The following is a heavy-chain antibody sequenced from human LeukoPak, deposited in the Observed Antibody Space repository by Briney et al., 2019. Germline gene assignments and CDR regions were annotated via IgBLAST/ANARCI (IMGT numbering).Heavy chain of an antibody. D-gene: IGHD3-22*01. CDR1: GFTFSNYW. J-gene: IGHJ1*01. V-gene: IGHV3-74*01. Sequence: AGGSLRLSCAAAGFTFSNYWMPWVRQAPGKGLVWVSRIKSDGRTNYADSVKGRFTVSRDNAKNTVSLQMNSLRAEDTGVYYCARAPSEIGGYYPEYFRHWGQGTLVTVSS. CDR2: IKSDGRT. CDR3: ARAPSEIGGYYPEYFRH.